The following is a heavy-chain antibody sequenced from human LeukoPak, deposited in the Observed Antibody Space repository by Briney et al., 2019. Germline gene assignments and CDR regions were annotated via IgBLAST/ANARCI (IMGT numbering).Heavy chain of an antibody. Sequence: PGGSLRLSCAASGFTFSSYGMHWVRQAPGKGLEWVAVIWYDGSNKYYADSVKGRFTISRDNSKNTLYLRMNSLRAEDTAVYYCARDPNRSHYDILTGYYIKPYYFDYWGQGTLVTVPS. CDR1: GFTFSSYG. V-gene: IGHV3-33*01. CDR3: ARDPNRSHYDILTGYYIKPYYFDY. J-gene: IGHJ4*02. D-gene: IGHD3-9*01. CDR2: IWYDGSNK.